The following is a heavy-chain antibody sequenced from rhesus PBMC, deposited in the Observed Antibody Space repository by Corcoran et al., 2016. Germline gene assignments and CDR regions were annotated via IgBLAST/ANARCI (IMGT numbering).Heavy chain of an antibody. D-gene: IGHD1-1-1*01. J-gene: IGHJ3*01. CDR2: IRCGGST. CDR1: GGSVSGYW. Sequence: QVQLQQWGEGLVKPSETLSLTCAVYGGSVSGYWWGWIRHPPGKGRGWMGRIRCGGSTNNNSSLKRRVTISIDTSKNQFSLKLSSGTAADAAGYYCARQGVAGTIAAFDFWGQGLRVTVSS. V-gene: IGHV4-160*01. CDR3: ARQGVAGTIAAFDF.